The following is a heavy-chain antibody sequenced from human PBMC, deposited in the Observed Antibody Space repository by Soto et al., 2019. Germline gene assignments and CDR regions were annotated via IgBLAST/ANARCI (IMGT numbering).Heavy chain of an antibody. CDR1: GGSVSSGSYY. CDR2: IYYSGST. Sequence: SETLSLTCTVSGGSVSSGSYYWIWIRQPPGKGLEWIGYIYYSGSTNYNPSLKSRVTISVDTSKNQFSLKLSSVTAADTAVYYCAGAKPSSGWLDYWGQGTLVTVSS. V-gene: IGHV4-61*01. CDR3: AGAKPSSGWLDY. D-gene: IGHD6-19*01. J-gene: IGHJ4*02.